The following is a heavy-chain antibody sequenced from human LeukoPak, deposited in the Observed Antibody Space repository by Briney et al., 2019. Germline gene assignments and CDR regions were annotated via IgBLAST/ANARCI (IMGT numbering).Heavy chain of an antibody. CDR3: VKGWLLLDY. Sequence: PGRSLRLSCAASGFTFSSYVMHWVRQAPGKGLEWVTLISYDGTNKYYADSVKGRITISRDNSKNTLYLQMNSLRAEDTAVYYCVKGWLLLDYWGQGTLVTVSS. J-gene: IGHJ4*02. CDR2: ISYDGTNK. D-gene: IGHD3-22*01. CDR1: GFTFSSYV. V-gene: IGHV3-30*18.